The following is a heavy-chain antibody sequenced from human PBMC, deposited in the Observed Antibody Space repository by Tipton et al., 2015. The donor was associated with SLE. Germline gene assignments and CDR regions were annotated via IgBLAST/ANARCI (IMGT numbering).Heavy chain of an antibody. D-gene: IGHD3-10*01. Sequence: RSLRLSCAASGFTFSSYVMYWVRQAPGKGLEWVAVISYDGSNKYYADSVKGRFTISRDNSKNTLYLQMNSLRAEDTAVYYCARGEYFYGSGGTAFDIWGQGTMVTVSS. V-gene: IGHV3-30-3*01. J-gene: IGHJ3*02. CDR3: ARGEYFYGSGGTAFDI. CDR1: GFTFSSYV. CDR2: ISYDGSNK.